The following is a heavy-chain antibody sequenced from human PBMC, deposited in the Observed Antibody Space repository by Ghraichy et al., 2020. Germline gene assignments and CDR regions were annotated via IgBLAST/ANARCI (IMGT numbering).Heavy chain of an antibody. V-gene: IGHV3-7*03. D-gene: IGHD5-12*01. CDR1: GFTFSTYW. Sequence: GGSLRLSCATSGFTFSTYWMAWVRQAPGKGLEWVANINQDESEKYYVDSVKGRFTISRDNAKKSLSLQMNSLRAEDTAMYYCARSQWLRFDAFDTWGQGTMVTVSS. CDR3: ARSQWLRFDAFDT. J-gene: IGHJ3*02. CDR2: INQDESEK.